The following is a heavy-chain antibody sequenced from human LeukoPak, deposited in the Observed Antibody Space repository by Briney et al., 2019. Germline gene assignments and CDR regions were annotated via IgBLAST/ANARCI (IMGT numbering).Heavy chain of an antibody. CDR2: INGDGSNT. CDR3: ARVTSRSGWSNFDY. Sequence: GGSLRLSCAASGFTFSSYWMYWVRQPPGKGLVWVSLINGDGSNTNYADSVKGRFTISRDNAKNTLYLQMNSLRAEDTAVYYCARVTSRSGWSNFDYWGQGTLVTVSS. V-gene: IGHV3-74*01. CDR1: GFTFSSYW. D-gene: IGHD6-19*01. J-gene: IGHJ4*02.